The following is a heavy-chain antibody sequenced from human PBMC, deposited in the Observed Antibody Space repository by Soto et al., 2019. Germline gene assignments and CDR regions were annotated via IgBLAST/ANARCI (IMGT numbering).Heavy chain of an antibody. CDR1: GGSISSGDYY. CDR3: ARAPTYFDILTGYYKAARTYGMDV. CDR2: IYYSGST. V-gene: IGHV4-30-4*01. Sequence: SETLSLTCTVSGGSISSGDYYWSWIRQPPGKGLEWIGYIYYSGSTYYNPSLKSRVTISVDTSKNQFSLKLSSVTAADTAVYYCARAPTYFDILTGYYKAARTYGMDVWGQGTTVTVSS. D-gene: IGHD3-9*01. J-gene: IGHJ6*02.